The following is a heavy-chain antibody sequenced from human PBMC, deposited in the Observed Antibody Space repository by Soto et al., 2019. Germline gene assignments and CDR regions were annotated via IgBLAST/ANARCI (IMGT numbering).Heavy chain of an antibody. J-gene: IGHJ4*02. CDR2: IYYSGST. D-gene: IGHD2-15*01. Sequence: PSETLSLTCTVSGVSISIYYWSWIRQPPGKALEWIGYIYYSGSTNYNPSLKSRVTISVDTSKNQFSLKLSSVTAADTAVYYCARHEGSGGYNFDFWAQGTLVT. CDR3: ARHEGSGGYNFDF. CDR1: GVSISIYY. V-gene: IGHV4-59*08.